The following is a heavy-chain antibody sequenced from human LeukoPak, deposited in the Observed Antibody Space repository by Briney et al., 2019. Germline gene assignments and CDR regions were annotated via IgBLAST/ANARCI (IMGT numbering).Heavy chain of an antibody. D-gene: IGHD3-3*01. J-gene: IGHJ4*02. Sequence: EPRGSLRLSCAASGFTFSSYWMSWVRQAPGKGLEWVANIKQDGSEKYYVDSVKGRFTISRDNAKNSLYLQMNSLRAEDTAVYYCARGPTYYDFWSGYSVFDYWGQGTLVTVSS. CDR2: IKQDGSEK. CDR3: ARGPTYYDFWSGYSVFDY. CDR1: GFTFSSYW. V-gene: IGHV3-7*01.